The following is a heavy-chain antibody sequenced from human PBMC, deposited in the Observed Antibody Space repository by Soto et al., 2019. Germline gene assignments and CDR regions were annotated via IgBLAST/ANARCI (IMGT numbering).Heavy chain of an antibody. D-gene: IGHD3-10*01. CDR2: IYYSGST. J-gene: IGHJ6*02. Sequence: SETLSLTCTVSGGSVSSGSYYWSWIRQPPGKGLEWIGYIYYSGSTNYNPSLKSRVTISVDTSKNQFSLKLSSVTAADTAVYYCAMTYYYGSGSPTNYYYYGMDVWGQGTTVTVSS. CDR3: AMTYYYGSGSPTNYYYYGMDV. V-gene: IGHV4-61*01. CDR1: GGSVSSGSYY.